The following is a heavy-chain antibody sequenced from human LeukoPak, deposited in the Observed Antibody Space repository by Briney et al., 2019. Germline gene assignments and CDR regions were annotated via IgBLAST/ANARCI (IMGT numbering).Heavy chain of an antibody. D-gene: IGHD5-18*01. J-gene: IGHJ4*02. Sequence: ASVKVSCKASGYTFSPYGISWVRQAPGQGLEWMGWINPNSGGTNYAQKFQGRVTMTRDTSISTAYMELSRLRSDDTAVYYCARAGYSYGYEDYWGQGTLVTVSS. CDR3: ARAGYSYGYEDY. CDR1: GYTFSPYG. V-gene: IGHV1-2*02. CDR2: INPNSGGT.